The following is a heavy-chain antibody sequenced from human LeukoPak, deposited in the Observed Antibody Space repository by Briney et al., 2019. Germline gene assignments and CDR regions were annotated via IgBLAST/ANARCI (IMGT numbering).Heavy chain of an antibody. CDR1: GFSLSTSGAG. D-gene: IGHD1-26*01. V-gene: IGHV2-5*02. J-gene: IGHJ4*02. Sequence: SGPTLVNPTQTLTVTCTFSGFSLSTSGAGMGWIRQPPGNALEWLALIYLDDDKRYSPSLKSSLTITRDTSKNQVVLTMTNLDPMDTATYHCARHSRSYFTVWGQGTLVTVSS. CDR3: ARHSRSYFTV. CDR2: IYLDDDK.